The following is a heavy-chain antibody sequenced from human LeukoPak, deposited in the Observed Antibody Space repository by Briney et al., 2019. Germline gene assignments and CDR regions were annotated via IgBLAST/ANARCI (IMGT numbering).Heavy chain of an antibody. J-gene: IGHJ3*02. CDR1: GYSISSGYY. Sequence: SETLSLTCTVSGYSISSGYYWGWIRQPPGKGLEWIGYIYHSGSTYYNPSLKSRVTISVDRSKNQFSLKLSSVTAADTAVYYCARDKVGATDAFDIWGQGTMVTVSS. D-gene: IGHD1-26*01. CDR2: IYHSGST. V-gene: IGHV4-38-2*02. CDR3: ARDKVGATDAFDI.